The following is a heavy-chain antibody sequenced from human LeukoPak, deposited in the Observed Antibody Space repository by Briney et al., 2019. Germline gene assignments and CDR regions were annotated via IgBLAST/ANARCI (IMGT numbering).Heavy chain of an antibody. CDR2: INHNGNVN. V-gene: IGHV3-7*03. CDR3: ASRNYYDSSGLPSN. D-gene: IGHD3-22*01. CDR1: GFTFSSYW. Sequence: PGGSLRLSCAASGFTFSSYWMNWARQAPGKGLEWVASINHNGNVNYYVDSVKGRFTISRDNAKNSLYLQMNSLRAEDTAVYYCASRNYYDSSGLPSNWGQGTLVTVSS. J-gene: IGHJ4*02.